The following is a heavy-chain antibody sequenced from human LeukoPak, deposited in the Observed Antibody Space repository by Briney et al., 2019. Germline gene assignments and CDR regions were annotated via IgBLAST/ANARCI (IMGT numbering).Heavy chain of an antibody. Sequence: GGSLRLSCAASGFTFSSYGMHWVRQAPGKGLEWVAFIRYDGSNKYYADSVKGRFTISRDNSKNTLYLQMNSLRPEDTAVYYCARDRHVYYDILTGYASYSEDWGEGELVTVSS. CDR1: GFTFSSYG. CDR2: IRYDGSNK. J-gene: IGHJ4*02. V-gene: IGHV3-30*02. D-gene: IGHD3-9*01. CDR3: ARDRHVYYDILTGYASYSED.